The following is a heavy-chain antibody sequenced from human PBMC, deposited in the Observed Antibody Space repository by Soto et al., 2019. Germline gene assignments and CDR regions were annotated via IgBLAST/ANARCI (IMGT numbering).Heavy chain of an antibody. CDR3: ARDPFTTGTTY. D-gene: IGHD1-1*01. J-gene: IGHJ4*02. V-gene: IGHV3-74*01. CDR2: INSDGSST. CDR1: GFTFNSYW. Sequence: PGGSLRLSCAASGFTFNSYWMHWVRQAPGKGLVWVSRINSDGSSTSYADSVKGRFTISRDNAKNTLYLQMNSLRAEDTAVYYCARDPFTTGTTYWGQGTLVTVSS.